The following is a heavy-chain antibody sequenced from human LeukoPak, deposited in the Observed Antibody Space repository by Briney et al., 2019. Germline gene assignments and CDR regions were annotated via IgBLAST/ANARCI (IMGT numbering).Heavy chain of an antibody. Sequence: ASVKVSCKASGYTFTSYDINWVRQATGQGLEWMGWMNPNSGNTGYAQKFHGRVTMTRNTSISTAYMELSSLRSEDTAVYYCASLIAVAGTRDYWGQGTLVTVSS. D-gene: IGHD6-19*01. CDR1: GYTFTSYD. J-gene: IGHJ4*02. CDR2: MNPNSGNT. V-gene: IGHV1-8*01. CDR3: ASLIAVAGTRDY.